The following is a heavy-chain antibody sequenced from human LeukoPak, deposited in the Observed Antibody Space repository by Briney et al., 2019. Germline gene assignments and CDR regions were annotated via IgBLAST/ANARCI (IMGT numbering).Heavy chain of an antibody. Sequence: PGGSLRLSCAASGFTVSSYRMNWVRQAPGKGLEWVSYISSSSGIIYYADSVKGRFTISRDNAKNSLYLQMNSLRDEDTAVYYCARQGVGPTDYWGQGTLVTVSS. CDR2: ISSSSGII. V-gene: IGHV3-48*02. J-gene: IGHJ4*02. CDR1: GFTVSSYR. CDR3: ARQGVGPTDY. D-gene: IGHD1-26*01.